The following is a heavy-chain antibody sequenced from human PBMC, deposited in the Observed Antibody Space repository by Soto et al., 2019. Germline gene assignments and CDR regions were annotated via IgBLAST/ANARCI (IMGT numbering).Heavy chain of an antibody. CDR3: ARGNDNYLRGSFDF. Sequence: QVQLVESGGGVVQPGKSLTLSCSASGFDFLYFGMHWVRQAPGKGPEWVAVINYDGSKTDYTDSVKGRFTLSRDNGKNTLQLEMKNLRDEDTAIYYCARGNDNYLRGSFDFWGQGTLVSVSS. V-gene: IGHV3-33*01. D-gene: IGHD1-1*01. J-gene: IGHJ4*02. CDR2: INYDGSKT. CDR1: GFDFLYFG.